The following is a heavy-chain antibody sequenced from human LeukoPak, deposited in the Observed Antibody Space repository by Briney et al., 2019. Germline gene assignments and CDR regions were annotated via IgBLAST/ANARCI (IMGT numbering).Heavy chain of an antibody. CDR1: GIVFSNTA. J-gene: IGHJ5*02. CDR2: ISGGGERT. CDR3: GKDGGQYSSGPEFDP. V-gene: IGHV3-23*01. Sequence: GGSLRLSCAASGIVFSNTAMNWARQSPGRGLECVSAISGGGERTFYADSVKGRFTISSDNSKNMVYLQMNSLRADDTAIYYCGKDGGQYSSGPEFDPRGQGALVTVSS. D-gene: IGHD6-19*01.